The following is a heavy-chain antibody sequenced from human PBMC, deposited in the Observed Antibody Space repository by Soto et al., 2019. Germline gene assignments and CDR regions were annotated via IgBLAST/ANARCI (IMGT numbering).Heavy chain of an antibody. CDR3: ARDTGYCSGGSCEERGDF. V-gene: IGHV1-46*01. D-gene: IGHD2-15*01. J-gene: IGHJ4*02. CDR1: GYTFTSYY. CDR2: INPSGGST. Sequence: QVQLVQSGAEVKKPGASVKVSCKASGYTFTSYYMHWVRQAPGQGLEWMGIINPSGGSTSYAQKFRSRDTMTRETTTSTVYMELSSLRSEDTAVDYCARDTGYCSGGSCEERGDFWGQGTLVTVSS.